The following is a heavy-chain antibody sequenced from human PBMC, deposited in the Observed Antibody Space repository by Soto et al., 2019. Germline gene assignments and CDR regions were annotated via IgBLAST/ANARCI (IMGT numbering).Heavy chain of an antibody. CDR2: ISAYNGNT. CDR1: GYTFTTYV. Sequence: ASGKVSRKASGYTFTTYVISWVRQAPGQGLEWMGWISAYNGNTNYAQKLQGRVTMTTDTSTSTAYMELRSLRSDDTAVYYWARDSGYSGYDSKWFEPWGQGTLVNVSS. J-gene: IGHJ5*02. V-gene: IGHV1-18*01. D-gene: IGHD5-12*01. CDR3: ARDSGYSGYDSKWFEP.